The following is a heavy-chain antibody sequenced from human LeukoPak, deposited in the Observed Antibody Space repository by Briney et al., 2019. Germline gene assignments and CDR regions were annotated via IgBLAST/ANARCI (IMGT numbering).Heavy chain of an antibody. CDR1: GDSVSSNSAA. J-gene: IGHJ4*02. Sequence: SQTLSLTCGISGDSVSSNSAAWNWIRQSPSRGLEWLGRTYYRSKGYNDYAVSVKSRMTINPDTSKNQFSLQLNSVTPEDTAVYYCARDSRLIVGATLFDYWGQGTLVTVSS. V-gene: IGHV6-1*01. CDR2: TYYRSKGYN. CDR3: ARDSRLIVGATLFDY. D-gene: IGHD1-26*01.